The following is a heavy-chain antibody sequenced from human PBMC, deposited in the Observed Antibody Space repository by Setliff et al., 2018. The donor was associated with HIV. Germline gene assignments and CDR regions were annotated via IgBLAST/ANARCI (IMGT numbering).Heavy chain of an antibody. CDR3: ARETSTMIVVVKGAFDI. CDR2: IYYSGST. Sequence: SLTCPVSGGSISSGGYYWSWIRQHPGKGLEWIGYIYYSGSTYYNPSLKSRVTISVDTSKNQFSLKLSSVTAADTAVYYCARETSTMIVVVKGAFDIWGQGTMVTVSS. V-gene: IGHV4-31*03. CDR1: GGSISSGGYY. J-gene: IGHJ3*02. D-gene: IGHD3-22*01.